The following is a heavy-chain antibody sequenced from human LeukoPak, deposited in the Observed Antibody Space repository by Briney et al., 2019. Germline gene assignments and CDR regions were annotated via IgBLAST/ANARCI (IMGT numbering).Heavy chain of an antibody. J-gene: IGHJ4*02. CDR2: ISWNSGSI. Sequence: GRSLRLSCAASGFTFDDYAMHWVRQAPGKGLEWVSGISWNSGSIGYADSVKGRFTISRDNAKNSLYLQMNSLRAEDTAVYYCARWIRGYSYGYFGYWGQGTLVTVSS. D-gene: IGHD5-18*01. CDR1: GFTFDDYA. V-gene: IGHV3-9*01. CDR3: ARWIRGYSYGYFGY.